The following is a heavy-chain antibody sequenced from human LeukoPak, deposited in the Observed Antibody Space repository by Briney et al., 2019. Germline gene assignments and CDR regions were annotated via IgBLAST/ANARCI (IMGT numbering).Heavy chain of an antibody. V-gene: IGHV3-66*02. J-gene: IGHJ5*02. D-gene: IGHD5-24*01. CDR3: ARDGAGIESWVELDP. Sequence: PGGSLRLSCAASGFSVSNHYMAWVRQAPGRRLEWVSFIWADGTTFYTDSVRGRFTLSRDQFKNTLYLQMSSLRPDDTALYYCARDGAGIESWVELDPWGQGTQVTVSA. CDR2: IWADGTT. CDR1: GFSVSNHY.